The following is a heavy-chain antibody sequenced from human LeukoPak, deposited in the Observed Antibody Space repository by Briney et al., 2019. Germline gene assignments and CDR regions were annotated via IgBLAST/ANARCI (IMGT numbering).Heavy chain of an antibody. CDR1: GGSISSYY. D-gene: IGHD2-2*01. V-gene: IGHV4-4*09. CDR2: MYTGGST. J-gene: IGHJ4*02. Sequence: PSETLSLTCTVTGGSISSYYWSWIRQPPGKGLEWIGYMYTGGSTNYNPSLKSRVTISVDTSKKQFSLKLNSVTAADTAVYYCASAAFCTSTTCSRTPVNWGQGTLVTVSS. CDR3: ASAAFCTSTTCSRTPVN.